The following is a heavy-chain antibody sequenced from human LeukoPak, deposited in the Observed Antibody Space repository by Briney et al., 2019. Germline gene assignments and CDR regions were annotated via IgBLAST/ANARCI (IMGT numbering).Heavy chain of an antibody. CDR2: IKWSGGST. V-gene: IGHV3-20*04. CDR1: GFAFDEHG. Sequence: GGSLRLSCTASGFAFDEHGMSWVRQVPGKGLEWVSGIKWSGGSTEYEDPLRGRFTISRDNAKNSLYLQMDNLGAEDTALYYCARVPITNPFYFDYWGQGTLVTVSS. J-gene: IGHJ4*02. CDR3: ARVPITNPFYFDY. D-gene: IGHD3-10*01.